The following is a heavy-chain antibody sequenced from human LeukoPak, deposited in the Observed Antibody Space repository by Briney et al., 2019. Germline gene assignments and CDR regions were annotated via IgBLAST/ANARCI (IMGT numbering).Heavy chain of an antibody. CDR2: IYYSEST. J-gene: IGHJ4*02. Sequence: SETLSLTCTVSGGSIRSSSYHWGWIRQPPGKGLEWIGSIYYSESTYNPSLKGRVTISVDTSKNQFSLKLNSVTAADTAVYYCGRRYGDYGIDYWGQGTLVTVSS. CDR1: GGSIRSSSYH. CDR3: GRRYGDYGIDY. V-gene: IGHV4-39*01. D-gene: IGHD4-17*01.